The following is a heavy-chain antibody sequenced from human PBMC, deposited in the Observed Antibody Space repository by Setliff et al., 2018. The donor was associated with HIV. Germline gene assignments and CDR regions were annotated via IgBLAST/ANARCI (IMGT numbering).Heavy chain of an antibody. Sequence: ASVKVSCKASGYTFTSYDINWVRQATGQGLEWMGWMNPNSGHTGYAQKFQGRVTISVDSSKNQFSLKLNSVTAADTAVYYCARGARRYNYGYWFYHGMDVWGQGTTVTVSS. CDR1: GYTFTSYD. D-gene: IGHD5-18*01. CDR3: ARGARRYNYGYWFYHGMDV. J-gene: IGHJ6*02. V-gene: IGHV1-8*02. CDR2: MNPNSGHT.